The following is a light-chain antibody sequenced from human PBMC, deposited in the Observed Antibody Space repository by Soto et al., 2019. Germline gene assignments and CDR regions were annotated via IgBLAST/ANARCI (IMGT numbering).Light chain of an antibody. CDR2: EGS. CDR3: YSYTTYSSFMV. J-gene: IGLJ2*01. Sequence: QSVLTQPASVSGSPGQSITISCTGTSSDIKNSNLVSWYQQHPGKAPKLMIYEGSKRPSGISHRFSGSKSGTTASLTISGLQAEDEADYYCYSYTTYSSFMVLGGGTKLTVL. CDR1: SSDIKNSNL. V-gene: IGLV2-23*03.